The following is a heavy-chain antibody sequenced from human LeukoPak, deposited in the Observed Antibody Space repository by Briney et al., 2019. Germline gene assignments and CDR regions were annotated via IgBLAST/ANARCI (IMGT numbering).Heavy chain of an antibody. V-gene: IGHV3-49*04. D-gene: IGHD1-26*01. CDR2: IRSKAYGGTT. CDR3: TRDHVLYSGSYFYYYYYGMDA. CDR1: GFTFSIYD. J-gene: IGHJ6*02. Sequence: GGSLRLSCAAAGFTFSIYDMSWVRQAPGKGLEWVGFIRSKAYGGTTEYAASVKGRFTISRDDSKSIAYLQMNSLKTEDTGVYYCTRDHVLYSGSYFYYYYYGMDAWGQGTTVTVSS.